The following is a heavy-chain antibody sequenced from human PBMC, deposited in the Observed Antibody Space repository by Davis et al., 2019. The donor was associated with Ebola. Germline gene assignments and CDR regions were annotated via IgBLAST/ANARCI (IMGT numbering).Heavy chain of an antibody. D-gene: IGHD2-2*01. V-gene: IGHV3-23*01. Sequence: PGGSLRLSCAASGFTFSSYAMSWVRQAPGKGLEWVSAISGSGGSTYYADSVKGRFTISRDNSKNTLYLQMNSLRAEDTAVYYCAKDPGRLVVPAALNWFDPWGQGTLVTVSS. CDR1: GFTFSSYA. J-gene: IGHJ5*02. CDR3: AKDPGRLVVPAALNWFDP. CDR2: ISGSGGST.